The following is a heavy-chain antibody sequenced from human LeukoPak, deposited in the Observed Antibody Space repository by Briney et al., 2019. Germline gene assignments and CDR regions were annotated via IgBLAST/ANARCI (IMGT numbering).Heavy chain of an antibody. D-gene: IGHD2-15*01. CDR2: IYYSGYT. V-gene: IGHV4-39*07. Sequence: PSGSLSLTCTVSGGSISSSSYYWGWIRQPPGEGLEWIGSIYYSGYTYYNPSLKSRVTISIDTSKNKFSLKLSSVTAADTAVYYCARGDLGFCSGGSCYWQYWGQGTLVTVSS. CDR1: GGSISSSSYY. CDR3: ARGDLGFCSGGSCYWQY. J-gene: IGHJ4*02.